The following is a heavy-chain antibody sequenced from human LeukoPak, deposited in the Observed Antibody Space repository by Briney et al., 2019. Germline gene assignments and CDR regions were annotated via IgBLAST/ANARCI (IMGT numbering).Heavy chain of an antibody. CDR3: ARADRLGAALLASFDY. Sequence: GGSLRLSCAASGFTFSCYSMIWVRQAAGKVLDWVSSISSSSSYIYYADSLKGRFTISRDNAKNSLYLQMNSLRAEDTAVYYCARADRLGAALLASFDYWGQGTLVTVSS. D-gene: IGHD3-16*01. V-gene: IGHV3-21*01. CDR2: ISSSSSYI. CDR1: GFTFSCYS. J-gene: IGHJ4*02.